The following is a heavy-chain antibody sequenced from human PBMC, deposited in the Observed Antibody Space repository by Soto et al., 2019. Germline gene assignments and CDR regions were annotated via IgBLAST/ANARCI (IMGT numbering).Heavy chain of an antibody. Sequence: EVHLVQPGAEVKKPGSTVKISCKVSGDTFTDYHMHWVRQAPGKGLEWMGLVDPEEGETKYAEKFQARLTITADTPTEPAYMGLTGLGPDDTAVYFCARGGGDAGSPFDYWGQGTLVTVPS. CDR3: ARGGGDAGSPFDY. CDR2: VDPEEGET. CDR1: GDTFTDYH. J-gene: IGHJ4*02. V-gene: IGHV1-69-2*01. D-gene: IGHD3-16*01.